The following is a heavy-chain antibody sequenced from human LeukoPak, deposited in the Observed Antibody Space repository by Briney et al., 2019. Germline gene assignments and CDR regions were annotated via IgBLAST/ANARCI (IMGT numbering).Heavy chain of an antibody. CDR2: IRGSGGTT. Sequence: PGESLRLSCVASGFTFSSYAMSWVRQAPGKGLEWVSAIRGSGGTTFYADSVKGRFTISRDNSKNTLYLQMNSLRAEDTAVYYCAKGRSGSPGRYFDYWGQGTLVTVSS. CDR3: AKGRSGSPGRYFDY. J-gene: IGHJ4*02. CDR1: GFTFSSYA. V-gene: IGHV3-23*01. D-gene: IGHD1-26*01.